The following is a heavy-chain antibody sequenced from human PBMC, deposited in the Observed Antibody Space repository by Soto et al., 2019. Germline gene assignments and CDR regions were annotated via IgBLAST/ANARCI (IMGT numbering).Heavy chain of an antibody. J-gene: IGHJ6*02. V-gene: IGHV1-18*01. CDR2: ISAYNGNT. CDR1: GYTFTSYG. Sequence: QVQLVQSGAEVKKPGASVKVSCKASGYTFTSYGISWVRQAPGQGLEWMGWISAYNGNTNYAQKLQGRVTMNTDTSTSTAYLELGSLRSDDTAVYYCARDCSGGSCSSYYYYYYGMDVWGQGTTVTVSS. D-gene: IGHD2-15*01. CDR3: ARDCSGGSCSSYYYYYYGMDV.